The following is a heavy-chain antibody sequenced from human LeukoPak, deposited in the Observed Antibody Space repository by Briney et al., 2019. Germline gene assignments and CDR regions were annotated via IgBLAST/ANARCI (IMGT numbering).Heavy chain of an antibody. CDR3: ARDGDYAYGMDV. J-gene: IGHJ6*02. Sequence: GGSLRVSCAASGFTFSSYEMNWVRQAPGKGLEWVSYISSSGSTIYYADSVKGQFTISRDNAKNSLYLQMNSLRAEDTAVYYCARDGDYAYGMDVWGQGTTVTVSS. CDR1: GFTFSSYE. V-gene: IGHV3-48*03. D-gene: IGHD4-17*01. CDR2: ISSSGSTI.